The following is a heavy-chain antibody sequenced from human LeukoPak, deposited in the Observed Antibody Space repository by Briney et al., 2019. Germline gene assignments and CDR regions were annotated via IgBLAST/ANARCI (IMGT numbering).Heavy chain of an antibody. Sequence: GGSLRLSCAASGFTFSNYNMNWVRHAPGKGLEWVSSITSSSSYIYYSDSVKGRFTISRDNAKNSLYLQMNSLRAEDTAVYYCARDPYSGSYSAYYYYYMDVWGKGTTVTVSS. CDR1: GFTFSNYN. CDR3: ARDPYSGSYSAYYYYYMDV. V-gene: IGHV3-21*01. CDR2: ITSSSSYI. J-gene: IGHJ6*03. D-gene: IGHD1-26*01.